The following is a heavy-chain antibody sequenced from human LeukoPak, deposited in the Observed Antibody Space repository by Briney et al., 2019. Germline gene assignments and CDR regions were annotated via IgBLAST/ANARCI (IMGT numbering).Heavy chain of an antibody. V-gene: IGHV7-4-1*02. D-gene: IGHD6-19*01. Sequence: ASVKVSCKASGYTFTSYAMNWVRQAPGQGLEWMGWINTNTGNPTYAQGFTGRFVFSLDTSVSTAYLQISSLKAEDTAVYYCARPRLIAVAAPGAFDIWGQGTMVTVSS. CDR1: GYTFTSYA. CDR2: INTNTGNP. J-gene: IGHJ3*02. CDR3: ARPRLIAVAAPGAFDI.